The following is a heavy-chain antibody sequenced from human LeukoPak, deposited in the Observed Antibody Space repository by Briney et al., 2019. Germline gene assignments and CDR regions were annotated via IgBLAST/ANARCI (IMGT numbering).Heavy chain of an antibody. CDR3: ARDYQGYDILTGYYQYNWFDP. CDR2: INPSGGGT. CDR1: GYTFTSYY. V-gene: IGHV1-46*01. J-gene: IGHJ5*02. D-gene: IGHD3-9*01. Sequence: GASVKVSCKASGYTFTSYYMHWVRQAPRQGLEWMGIINPSGGGTSYAQKFQGRVTMTRDTSTSTVYMELSSLRSEDTAVYYCARDYQGYDILTGYYQYNWFDPWGQGTLVTVSS.